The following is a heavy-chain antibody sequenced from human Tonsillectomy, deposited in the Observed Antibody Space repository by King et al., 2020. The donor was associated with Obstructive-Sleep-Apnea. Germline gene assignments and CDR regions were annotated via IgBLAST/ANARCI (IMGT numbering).Heavy chain of an antibody. CDR1: GFTLSTYS. CDR3: ARDRDWSFDY. D-gene: IGHD3-9*01. J-gene: IGHJ4*02. Sequence: VQLVESGGGSVQPGGSLRLSCVASGFTLSTYSMNWGRQAPGKGLEWISHNNRDRVTVLYADSVKGRFTISRDDGKNSLYLQMNSLRPEDTAVYYCARDRDWSFDYWGQGTLVTVS. CDR2: NNRDRVTV. V-gene: IGHV3-48*01.